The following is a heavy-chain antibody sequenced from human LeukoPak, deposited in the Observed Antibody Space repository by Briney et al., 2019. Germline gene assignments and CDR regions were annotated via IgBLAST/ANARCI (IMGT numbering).Heavy chain of an antibody. V-gene: IGHV4-59*01. CDR2: IYYSGST. Sequence: PSETLSLTCTVSGGSISSYYWSWIRQPPEKGLEWIGYIYYSGSTNYNCSLKSRVTISVETSKNQFSLRLSSVTAADTAVYYCAGGGLGYSSTWYAAAIDIWGQGTMVTVSS. J-gene: IGHJ3*02. D-gene: IGHD6-13*01. CDR1: GGSISSYY. CDR3: AGGGLGYSSTWYAAAIDI.